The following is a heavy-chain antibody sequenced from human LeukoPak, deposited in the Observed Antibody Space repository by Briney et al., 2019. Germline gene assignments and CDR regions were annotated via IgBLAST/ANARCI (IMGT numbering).Heavy chain of an antibody. CDR2: IFHSGST. Sequence: PSETLSLTCAVSGGSISSSNWWSWVRQPPGKGLEWIGEIFHSGSTNYNPSLKSRVTMSVDKSKNQFSLNLSSVTAADTAVYYCARGPYLGGFDYWGQGTLVTVSS. J-gene: IGHJ4*02. CDR1: GGSISSSNW. CDR3: ARGPYLGGFDY. V-gene: IGHV4-4*02. D-gene: IGHD3-16*01.